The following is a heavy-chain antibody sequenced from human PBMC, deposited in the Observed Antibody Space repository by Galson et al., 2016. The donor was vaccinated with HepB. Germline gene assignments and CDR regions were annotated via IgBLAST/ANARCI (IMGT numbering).Heavy chain of an antibody. Sequence: SVKVSCKASGYIFISYGINWVRQAPGQGLEWMGWISPYNGNTNYAQNVQGRVTLTSDTSTSTAYMELRSLRSDDTAVYYCAKERAHYDVLTGYLPYFDSWGQGTLVSGSS. D-gene: IGHD3-9*01. CDR1: GYIFISYG. V-gene: IGHV1-18*01. CDR3: AKERAHYDVLTGYLPYFDS. CDR2: ISPYNGNT. J-gene: IGHJ4*02.